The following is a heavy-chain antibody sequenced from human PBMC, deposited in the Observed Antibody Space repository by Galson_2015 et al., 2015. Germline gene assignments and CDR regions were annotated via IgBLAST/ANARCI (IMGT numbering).Heavy chain of an antibody. Sequence: CAASGFVFTGYAMHWVRQPPGKGLEWVAIISNDESNKYYTDSVKGRFTISRDNSKSTLYLQMNSLRAEDTALYYCVREWGAFNAWGQGTMVTVSS. D-gene: IGHD1-26*01. CDR2: ISNDESNK. CDR3: VREWGAFNA. J-gene: IGHJ3*01. V-gene: IGHV3-33*01. CDR1: GFVFTGYA.